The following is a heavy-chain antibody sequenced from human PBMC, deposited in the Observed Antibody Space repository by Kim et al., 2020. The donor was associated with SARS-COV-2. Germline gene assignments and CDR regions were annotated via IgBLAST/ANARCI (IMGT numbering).Heavy chain of an antibody. CDR1: GYTFTSYA. D-gene: IGHD2-15*01. CDR3: ARGGVGCSGGSCYLGYYYYGMDV. CDR2: INTNTGNP. J-gene: IGHJ6*02. V-gene: IGHV7-4-1*02. Sequence: ASVKVSCKASGYTFTSYAMNWVRQAPGQGLEWMGWINTNTGNPTYAQGFTGRFVFSLDTSVSTAYLQISSLKAEDTAVYYCARGGVGCSGGSCYLGYYYYGMDVWGQGTTVTVSS.